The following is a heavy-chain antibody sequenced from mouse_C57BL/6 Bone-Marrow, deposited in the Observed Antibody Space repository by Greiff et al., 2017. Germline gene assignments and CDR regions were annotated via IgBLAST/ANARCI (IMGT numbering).Heavy chain of an antibody. CDR1: GYTFTSYW. CDR3: ESEYGNPWYFDV. J-gene: IGHJ1*03. Sequence: HVQLQQPGAELVKPGASVKLSCKASGYTFTSYWMHWVKQRPGQGLEWIGMIHPNSGSTNYNEKFKSKATLTVDKSSSTAYMQLSSLTSEDSAVYFCESEYGNPWYFDVWGTGTTVTVSS. V-gene: IGHV1-64*01. D-gene: IGHD1-1*01. CDR2: IHPNSGST.